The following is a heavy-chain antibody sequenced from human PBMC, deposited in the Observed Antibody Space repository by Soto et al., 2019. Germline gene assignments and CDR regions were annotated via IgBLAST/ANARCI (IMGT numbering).Heavy chain of an antibody. D-gene: IGHD3-3*01. J-gene: IGHJ6*02. CDR1: GFTFSSYA. V-gene: IGHV3-23*01. Sequence: PGGSLRLSCAASGFTFSSYAMSWVRQAPGKGLEWVSGISGSGGSTYYADSVKGRFTISRDNSKKTLYLQMNSLRAEDTAVYYCASTYYDFWSGPGTGSMDVWGQGTTVTVSS. CDR2: ISGSGGST. CDR3: ASTYYDFWSGPGTGSMDV.